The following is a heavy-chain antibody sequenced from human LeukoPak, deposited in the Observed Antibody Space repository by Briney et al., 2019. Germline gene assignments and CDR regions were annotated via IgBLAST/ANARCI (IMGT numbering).Heavy chain of an antibody. V-gene: IGHV3-33*01. CDR2: IWYDGSNK. Sequence: GGSLRLSCAASGFSFSNHGIHWVRQAPGKGLEWVSLIWYDGSNKYYADSVKGRFTNSRDDSKNTVYLQMNSLRAEDTSVYYCARDGEYCSAGCTSHSYSYGLDVWGQGTTVTVSS. J-gene: IGHJ6*02. D-gene: IGHD2-15*01. CDR3: ARDGEYCSAGCTSHSYSYGLDV. CDR1: GFSFSNHG.